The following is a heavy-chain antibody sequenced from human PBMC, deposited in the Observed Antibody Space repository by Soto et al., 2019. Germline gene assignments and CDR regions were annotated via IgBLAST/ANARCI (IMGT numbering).Heavy chain of an antibody. CDR2: INHSGST. J-gene: IGHJ5*02. CDR3: ARETYYYDSSGYYPNWFDP. CDR1: GGSFSGYY. V-gene: IGHV4-34*01. Sequence: QVQLQQWGAGLLKPSETLSLTCAVYGGSFSGYYWSWIRQPPGKGLEWIGEINHSGSTNYNPSLKRRVTISVDTSKNQFSLKLSSVTAADTAVYYCARETYYYDSSGYYPNWFDPWGQGTLVTVSS. D-gene: IGHD3-22*01.